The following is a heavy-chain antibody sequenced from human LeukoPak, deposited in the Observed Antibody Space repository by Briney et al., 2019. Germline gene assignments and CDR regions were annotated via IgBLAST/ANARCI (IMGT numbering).Heavy chain of an antibody. CDR1: GGTFSSYA. CDR2: IIPILGIA. D-gene: IGHD6-13*01. J-gene: IGHJ6*02. CDR3: ASSSSEAAGTPYMDV. V-gene: IGHV1-69*04. Sequence: SVPVSCKASGGTFSSYAISWVRQAPGQGLEWMGRIIPILGIANYAQKFQGRVTITADKSTSTAYMELSSLRSEDTAVYYCASSSSEAAGTPYMDVWGQGTTVTVSS.